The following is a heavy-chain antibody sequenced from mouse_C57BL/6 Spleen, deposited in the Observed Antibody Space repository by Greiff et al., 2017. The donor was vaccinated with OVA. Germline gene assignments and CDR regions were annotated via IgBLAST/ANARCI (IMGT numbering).Heavy chain of an antibody. D-gene: IGHD3-2*02. CDR3: ARGGSGPFAY. CDR2: IYPRSGNT. J-gene: IGHJ3*01. CDR1: GYTFTSYG. V-gene: IGHV1-81*01. Sequence: QVQLKESGAELARPGASVKLSCKASGYTFTSYGISWVKQRTGQGLEWIGEIYPRSGNTYYNEKFKGKATLTADKSSSTAYMELRSLTSEDSAVYFCARGGSGPFAYWGQGTLVTVSA.